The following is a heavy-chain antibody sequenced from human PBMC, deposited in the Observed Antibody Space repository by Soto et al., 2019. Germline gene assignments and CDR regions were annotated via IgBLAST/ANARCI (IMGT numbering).Heavy chain of an antibody. Sequence: ASVKVSCKVSGYTLTELSIHWVRQAPGKGLEWMGGFDPEDGETIYAQKFQGRVTMTEDTSTDTAYMELSSLRSEDTAVYYCATDLRQYCSGGSCYLPSEYFQHWG. J-gene: IGHJ1*01. CDR3: ATDLRQYCSGGSCYLPSEYFQH. D-gene: IGHD2-15*01. V-gene: IGHV1-24*01. CDR1: GYTLTELS. CDR2: FDPEDGET.